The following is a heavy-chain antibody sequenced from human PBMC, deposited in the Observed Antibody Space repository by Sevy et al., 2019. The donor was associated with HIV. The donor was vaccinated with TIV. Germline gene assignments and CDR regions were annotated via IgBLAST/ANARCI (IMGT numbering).Heavy chain of an antibody. J-gene: IGHJ4*02. Sequence: GGSLRLSCAASGFTFSNYFMNWVRQAPGKGLEWVSSISSGSSYIFYADSLKGRFTISRDNAKNSLYLHMNSLRVEDTAVYYCARGDYYGSLYYFDYWGPGTLVTVSS. CDR3: ARGDYYGSLYYFDY. V-gene: IGHV3-21*01. D-gene: IGHD3-10*01. CDR1: GFTFSNYF. CDR2: ISSGSSYI.